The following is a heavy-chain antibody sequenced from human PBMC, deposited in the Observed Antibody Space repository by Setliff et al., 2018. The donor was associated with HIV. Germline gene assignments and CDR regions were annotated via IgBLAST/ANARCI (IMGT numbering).Heavy chain of an antibody. Sequence: GGSLRLSCETSGFIFTNAWMSWVRQSPRKGLEWLARIKSKSDGGTTSYAAPVKDRFTILRDDSRNTLYLQMNSMKSDDTATYYCVGHYYDPLTGYYVWFFDVWGRGTLVTVSS. V-gene: IGHV3-15*05. J-gene: IGHJ2*01. CDR1: GFIFTNAW. CDR2: IKSKSDGGTT. D-gene: IGHD3-9*01. CDR3: VGHYYDPLTGYYVWFFDV.